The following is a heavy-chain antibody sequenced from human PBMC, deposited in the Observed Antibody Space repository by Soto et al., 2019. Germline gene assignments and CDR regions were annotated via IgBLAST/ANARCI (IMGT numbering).Heavy chain of an antibody. CDR1: GFTFSDYY. J-gene: IGHJ4*02. CDR3: ARSSIAAAAPFDY. Sequence: GGSLRLSCAASGFTFSDYYMSWIRQAPGKGLEWVAYISSSGSTIYYADSVKGRFTISRDNAKNSLYLQMNSLRAEDTAVYYCARSSIAAAAPFDYWGQGTLVTVSS. D-gene: IGHD6-13*01. V-gene: IGHV3-11*01. CDR2: ISSSGSTI.